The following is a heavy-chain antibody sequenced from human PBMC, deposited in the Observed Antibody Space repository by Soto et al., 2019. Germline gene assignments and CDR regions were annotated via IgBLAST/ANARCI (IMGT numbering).Heavy chain of an antibody. V-gene: IGHV4-39*01. CDR2: SRYTGST. Sequence: PSETLSLTCTVSGASISSSGYYWAWMRQPPGKGPEWIGSSRYTGSTTYNPSLETRVAISVDTSKNQFSLRLTSLTAADTAVYYCARQVGFGDSIDYWGQGTLVTVSS. D-gene: IGHD3-10*01. CDR3: ARQVGFGDSIDY. CDR1: GASISSSGYY. J-gene: IGHJ4*02.